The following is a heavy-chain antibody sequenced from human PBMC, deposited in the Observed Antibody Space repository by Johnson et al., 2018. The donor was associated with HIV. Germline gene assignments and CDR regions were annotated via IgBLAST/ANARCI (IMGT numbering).Heavy chain of an antibody. V-gene: IGHV3-30*02. Sequence: QVQLVESGGGVVQPGGSLRLSCAASGFTFSSHGMHWVRQAPGTGLEWVAFIRYDGSNKYYADTVKGRFHISRDNSKNTLYLQKNSLRAEDTAVYYCAKPNTVTTFGPPNDAFDIWGQGTMVTVSS. CDR2: IRYDGSNK. CDR3: AKPNTVTTFGPPNDAFDI. CDR1: GFTFSSHG. D-gene: IGHD4-11*01. J-gene: IGHJ3*02.